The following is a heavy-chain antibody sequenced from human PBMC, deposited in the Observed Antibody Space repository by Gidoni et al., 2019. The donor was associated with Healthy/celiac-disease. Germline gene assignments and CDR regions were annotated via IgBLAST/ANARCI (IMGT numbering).Heavy chain of an antibody. D-gene: IGHD4-17*01. CDR2: ISGSGGST. Sequence: EVQLLESGGGLVQPGGSLRLSCAASGFTFSSYAISWVRQAPGKGLEWVSAISGSGGSTYYADSVKGRFTISRDNSKNTLYLQMNRLRAEDTAVYYCAKGETVTTDCYFDYWGQGTLVTVSS. CDR3: AKGETVTTDCYFDY. CDR1: GFTFSSYA. J-gene: IGHJ4*02. V-gene: IGHV3-23*01.